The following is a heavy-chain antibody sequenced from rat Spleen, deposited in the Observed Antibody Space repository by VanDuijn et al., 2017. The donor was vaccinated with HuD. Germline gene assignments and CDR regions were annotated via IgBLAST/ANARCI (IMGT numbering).Heavy chain of an antibody. CDR1: GYTFTSYY. J-gene: IGHJ4*01. CDR3: TREVDA. CDR2: INAGSGST. V-gene: IGHV1-43*01. Sequence: QIQLQQSGAELAKPGSSVKISCKASGYTFTSYYVSWIKQTTGQGLEYIGYINAGSGSTNYNEKFKGKATLTVDKSSSTAFMQFSGLTPDDSAVYYCTREVDAWGQGASVTVSS.